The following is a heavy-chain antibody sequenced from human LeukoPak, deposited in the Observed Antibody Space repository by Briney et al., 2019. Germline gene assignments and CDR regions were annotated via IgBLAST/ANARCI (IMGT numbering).Heavy chain of an antibody. CDR1: GYSFTSDW. CDR2: IDPSDSYT. D-gene: IGHD3-10*01. Sequence: GESLKISGKRPGYSFTSDWISGVRQMPGKGLEWVGRIDPSDSYTTYNPFFQGHVTISADKSISTAYLQWSSLKASGTALSYCARRSGEDYSGAGGLVTVSS. V-gene: IGHV5-10-1*01. J-gene: IGHJ4*02. CDR3: ARRSGEDY.